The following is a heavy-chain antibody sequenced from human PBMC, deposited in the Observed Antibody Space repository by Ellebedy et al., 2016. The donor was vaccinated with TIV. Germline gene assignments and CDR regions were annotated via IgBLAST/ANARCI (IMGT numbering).Heavy chain of an antibody. D-gene: IGHD7-27*01. V-gene: IGHV6-1*01. J-gene: IGHJ4*02. CDR1: GDSVSSNSAA. CDR3: ARTGDRGRAFDY. CDR2: TYYRSKWSN. Sequence: SQTLSLTXXISGDSVSSNSAAWNWIRQSPSRGLEWLGRTYYRSKWSNDYAVSVKSQKTINPDTSKNHFSLQLNSVTPEDTAVYYCARTGDRGRAFDYWGQGTLVTVSS.